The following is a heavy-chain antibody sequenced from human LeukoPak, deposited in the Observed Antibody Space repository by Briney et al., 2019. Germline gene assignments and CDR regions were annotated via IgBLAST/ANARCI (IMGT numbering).Heavy chain of an antibody. V-gene: IGHV4-39*07. CDR3: ARSATVTKLFDY. CDR1: TGSISSSSHY. D-gene: IGHD4-17*01. J-gene: IGHJ4*02. Sequence: PSETLSLTCTVSTGSISSSSHYWGWIRQPPGKGLEWIGSIPYTGSTFYNPSLNSRVTILVDTSKNQFSLKLSSVTAADTAVYYCARSATVTKLFDYWGQGTLVTVSS. CDR2: IPYTGST.